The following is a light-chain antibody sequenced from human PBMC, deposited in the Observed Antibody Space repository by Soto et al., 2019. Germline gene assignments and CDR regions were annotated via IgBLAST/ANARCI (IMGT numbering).Light chain of an antibody. Sequence: EIVLTQSPATLSLSPGERATLSCRASQSVSRFLAWYQQKPGQAPRLLIYDASNRAPGIPARVSGSGSGTDFTLTISSLEPEDFAVYYCQQRGNWPSITFGGGTKVDIK. J-gene: IGKJ4*01. V-gene: IGKV3-11*01. CDR3: QQRGNWPSIT. CDR1: QSVSRF. CDR2: DAS.